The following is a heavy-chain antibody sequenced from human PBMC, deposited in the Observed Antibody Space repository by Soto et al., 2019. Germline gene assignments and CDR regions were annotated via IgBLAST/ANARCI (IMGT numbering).Heavy chain of an antibody. J-gene: IGHJ4*02. D-gene: IGHD5-18*01. CDR2: ISGSGGGT. V-gene: IGHV3-23*01. CDR3: AKDRSRSYGSVYPLGYFEY. CDR1: GFTFSSCA. Sequence: EVQLLESGGGLVQPGGSLSLSCEASGFTFSSCAMSWVRQAPGKGLEWVSGISGSGGGTYYADSVKGRFTISRDNSKNTLYLQMNSLRAEDTAVYYCAKDRSRSYGSVYPLGYFEYWGQGTLVTVSS.